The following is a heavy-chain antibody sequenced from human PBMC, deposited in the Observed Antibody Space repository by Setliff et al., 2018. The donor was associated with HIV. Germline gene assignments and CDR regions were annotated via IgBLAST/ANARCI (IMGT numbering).Heavy chain of an antibody. V-gene: IGHV3-73*01. CDR1: GFAFVGAE. CDR3: ATNVRVPGSSLDS. J-gene: IGHJ1*01. D-gene: IGHD6-19*01. Sequence: GGSLRLSCAASGFAFVGAEIHWVRQASGKGLEWVGRIRNKFNSLATQYGESLEGRFTISRDDSKNTAYLQMRSLKTDDTAVYFCATNVRVPGSSLDSWGPGSPVTVSS. CDR2: IRNKFNSLAT.